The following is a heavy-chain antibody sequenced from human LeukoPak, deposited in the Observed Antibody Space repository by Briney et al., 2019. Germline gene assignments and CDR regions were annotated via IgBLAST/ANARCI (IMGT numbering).Heavy chain of an antibody. Sequence: AASVKVSCKSSGGTFSSYAISWVRQAPGQGLEWMGGIIPMFRTANYAQKFQGSVTITADESTSTAYMELSSLRSEDTAVYYCARRVRRGVSHPPHYYYYYAMDVWGKGTTITVSA. CDR2: IIPMFRTA. J-gene: IGHJ6*04. V-gene: IGHV1-69*01. CDR3: ARRVRRGVSHPPHYYYYYAMDV. CDR1: GGTFSSYA. D-gene: IGHD3-10*01.